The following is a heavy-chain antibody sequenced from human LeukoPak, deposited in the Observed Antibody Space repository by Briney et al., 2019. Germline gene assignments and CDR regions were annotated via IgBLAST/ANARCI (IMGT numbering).Heavy chain of an antibody. CDR1: GYTFTSYD. Sequence: ASVKVSCKASGYTFTSYDINWVRQATGQGLEWMGWMNPNSGNTGYAQKFQGRVTMTRNTSIRTAYMELSSLRSEDTAVYYCARAVKYCSGGSCYFYFDYWGQGTLVTVSS. V-gene: IGHV1-8*01. CDR3: ARAVKYCSGGSCYFYFDY. J-gene: IGHJ4*02. CDR2: MNPNSGNT. D-gene: IGHD2-15*01.